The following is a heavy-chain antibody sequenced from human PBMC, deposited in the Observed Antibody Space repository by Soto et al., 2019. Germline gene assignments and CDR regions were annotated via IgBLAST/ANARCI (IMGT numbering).Heavy chain of an antibody. CDR3: VRDWSGKNCPCMGV. V-gene: IGHV3-23*01. D-gene: IGHD3-3*01. CDR2: ISGSDSKT. Sequence: PGGSLRLSCTASGFTFSTYAMTWVRQTPGKGLEWVSSISGSDSKTYYADSVKGRFTISRDNLKNTVYLQMNSLRAEDTAIYYCVRDWSGKNCPCMGVWGQGTTVTVSS. CDR1: GFTFSTYA. J-gene: IGHJ6*02.